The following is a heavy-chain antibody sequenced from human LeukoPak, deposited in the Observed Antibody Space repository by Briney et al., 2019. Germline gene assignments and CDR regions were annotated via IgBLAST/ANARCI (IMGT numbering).Heavy chain of an antibody. CDR2: IYHSGST. CDR1: GYSISSGYY. V-gene: IGHV4-38-2*01. CDR3: ARGLRTLTIFGVVARYFDY. J-gene: IGHJ4*02. D-gene: IGHD3-3*01. Sequence: SETLSLTCAVSGYSISSGYYWGWIRQPPGKGLEWIRRIYHSGSTYYNPSLKSRVTISVDTSKNQFSLKLSSVTAADTAVYYCARGLRTLTIFGVVARYFDYWGQGTLVTVSS.